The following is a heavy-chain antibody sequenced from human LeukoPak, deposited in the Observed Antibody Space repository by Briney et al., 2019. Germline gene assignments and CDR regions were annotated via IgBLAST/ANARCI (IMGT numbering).Heavy chain of an antibody. CDR2: IIPILGIA. J-gene: IGHJ6*02. V-gene: IGHV1-69*04. CDR1: GGTFSSYA. CDR3: ARHYGDYYYYYGMDV. Sequence: GASVKVSCKASGGTFSSYAISWVRQAPRQGLEWMGRIIPILGIANYAQKFQGRVTITADKSTSTAYMELSSLRSEDTAVYYCARHYGDYYYYYGMDVWGQGTTVTVSS. D-gene: IGHD4-17*01.